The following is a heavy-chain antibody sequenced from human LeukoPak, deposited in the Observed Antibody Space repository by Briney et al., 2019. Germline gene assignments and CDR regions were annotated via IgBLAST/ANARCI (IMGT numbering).Heavy chain of an antibody. CDR3: AGYTAMVGYFDY. CDR1: GFTFSSYS. Sequence: PGGSLRLSCAASGFTFSSYSMNWVRQAPGKGLEWVSTISSSSSYIYYADSVKGRFTISRDNAKNSLYLQMNSLRAEDTAVYYCAGYTAMVGYFDYWGQGTLVTVSS. CDR2: ISSSSSYI. D-gene: IGHD5-18*01. V-gene: IGHV3-21*01. J-gene: IGHJ4*02.